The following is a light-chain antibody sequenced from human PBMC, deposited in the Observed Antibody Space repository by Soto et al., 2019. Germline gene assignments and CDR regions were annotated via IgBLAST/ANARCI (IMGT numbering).Light chain of an antibody. CDR3: QQYNTWHPKMA. V-gene: IGKV3-15*01. CDR2: GAA. Sequence: VVTQSPAALAVFPGETATLSCRARQSVSSDLAWYQQRPGQAPRLLIYGAATRATGIPARFRGSGSGTESRLTISSLQSDDYATYYCQQYNTWHPKMAFGRGTKV. CDR1: QSVSSD. J-gene: IGKJ1*01.